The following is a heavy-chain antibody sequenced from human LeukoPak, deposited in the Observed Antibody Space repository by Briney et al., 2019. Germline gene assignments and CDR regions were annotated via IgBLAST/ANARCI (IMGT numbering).Heavy chain of an antibody. D-gene: IGHD5-18*01. CDR2: INSDGSST. CDR3: ARVRGDTRIQLWLPFDY. J-gene: IGHJ4*02. V-gene: IGHV3-74*01. CDR1: GFTFSSYW. Sequence: GGSLRLSCAASGFTFSSYWMHWVRQAPGKGLVWVSRINSDGSSTSYADSVKGRFTISRDNAKNTLYLQMNSLRAEDTAVYYCARVRGDTRIQLWLPFDYWGRGTLVTVSS.